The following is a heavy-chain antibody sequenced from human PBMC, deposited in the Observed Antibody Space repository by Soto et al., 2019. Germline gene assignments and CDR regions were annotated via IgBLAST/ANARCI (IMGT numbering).Heavy chain of an antibody. J-gene: IGHJ4*02. Sequence: GGSLRLSCAASGFTFSNYAMNWVRQAPGKGLEWVSYISSRSSTIYHADSVKGRFTISRDNAKNSLYLQMDSLRDEDTAVYFCARAIAVGSTSLDYWGLGTRVTVSS. CDR3: ARAIAVGSTSLDY. CDR2: ISSRSSTI. D-gene: IGHD6-19*01. CDR1: GFTFSNYA. V-gene: IGHV3-48*02.